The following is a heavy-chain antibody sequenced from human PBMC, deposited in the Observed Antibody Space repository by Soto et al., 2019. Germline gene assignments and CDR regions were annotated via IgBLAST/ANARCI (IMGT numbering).Heavy chain of an antibody. Sequence: GGSLRLSCAASGFTFIGFSMNWGRQAPGKGLEWVSSVTSSPSSMFYADSVKGRFTISRDDAKDSLFLQMNSLRADDTAVYYCAREADFASSGYVLDYWGLGTLVTVSS. CDR3: AREADFASSGYVLDY. CDR2: VTSSPSSM. CDR1: GFTFIGFS. D-gene: IGHD3-22*01. J-gene: IGHJ4*02. V-gene: IGHV3-21*01.